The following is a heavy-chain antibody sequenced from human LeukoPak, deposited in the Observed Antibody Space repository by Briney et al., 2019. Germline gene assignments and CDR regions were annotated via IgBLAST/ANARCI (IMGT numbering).Heavy chain of an antibody. V-gene: IGHV3-74*01. D-gene: IGHD2-2*01. CDR3: ARSYCSSTSCYGWFDY. CDR2: INSDGSST. CDR1: GFPFSGYA. J-gene: IGHJ4*02. Sequence: GALRLSCAASGFPFSGYAMSWVRQAPGKGRVWVSRINSDGSSTTYADSVKGRFTISRDNAKNTLYLQMNSLRAEDTAVYYCARSYCSSTSCYGWFDYWGQGTLVTVSS.